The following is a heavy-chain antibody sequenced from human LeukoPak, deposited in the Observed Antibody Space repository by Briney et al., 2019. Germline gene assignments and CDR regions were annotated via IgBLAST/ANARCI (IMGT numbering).Heavy chain of an antibody. CDR1: GGSISSYY. CDR2: IYYSGST. D-gene: IGHD1-26*01. J-gene: IGHJ4*02. V-gene: IGHV4-59*01. CDR3: ARDSGSYGRPFDY. Sequence: SETLSLTCTVSGGSISSYYWNWIRQPPGKGLEWIGYIYYSGSTNYNPSLKSRVTISVDMSKNQFSLNLTSVTAADTAVYYCARDSGSYGRPFDYWGQGTLVTVSS.